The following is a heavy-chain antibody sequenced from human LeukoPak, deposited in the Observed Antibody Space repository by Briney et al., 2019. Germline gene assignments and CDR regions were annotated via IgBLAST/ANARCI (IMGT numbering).Heavy chain of an antibody. CDR2: ISGSGGST. D-gene: IGHD5-18*01. J-gene: IGHJ4*02. V-gene: IGHV3-23*01. CDR3: AKGAVGRGYSYGSTIDY. CDR1: GFTFSSYA. Sequence: PGGSLRLSCAASGFTFSSYAMSWVRQAPGKGLEWVSAISGSGGSTYYADSVKGRFTISRDNSKNTLYLQMNSLRAEDTAVYYCAKGAVGRGYSYGSTIDYWGQGTLVTVSS.